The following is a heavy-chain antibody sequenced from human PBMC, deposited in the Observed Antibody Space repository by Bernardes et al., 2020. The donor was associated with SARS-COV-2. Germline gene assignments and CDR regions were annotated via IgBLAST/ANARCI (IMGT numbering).Heavy chain of an antibody. J-gene: IGHJ4*02. Sequence: SVKVSCKASGFTFTNSGVQWVRQARGQRLEWIGWIVVGSGNTNYAQKFQGRVTITRDMSTSTAYMELSSLRSEDTAVYYCAAAPDKTRWELLPDYWGQGTLVTVSS. CDR1: GFTFTNSG. CDR3: AAAPDKTRWELLPDY. D-gene: IGHD1-26*01. V-gene: IGHV1-58*01. CDR2: IVVGSGNT.